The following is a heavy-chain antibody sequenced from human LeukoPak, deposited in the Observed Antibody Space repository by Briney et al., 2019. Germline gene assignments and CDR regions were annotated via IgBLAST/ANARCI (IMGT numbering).Heavy chain of an antibody. V-gene: IGHV4-59*04. CDR1: GGSISSYY. Sequence: PSETLSLTCTVSGGSISSYYWSWIRQPPGKGLEWIGSIYHSGSTYYNPSLKSRVTISVDTSKNQFSLKLSSVTAADTAVYYCATREETDYWGQGTLVTVSS. CDR2: IYHSGST. CDR3: ATREETDY. J-gene: IGHJ4*02. D-gene: IGHD5-24*01.